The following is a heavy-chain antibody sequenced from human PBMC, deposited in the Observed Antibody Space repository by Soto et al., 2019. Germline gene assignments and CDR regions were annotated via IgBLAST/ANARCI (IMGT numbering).Heavy chain of an antibody. CDR3: ARDRYYYDSSGYSGPFDY. CDR1: GFTFSSYG. V-gene: IGHV3-33*01. Sequence: PGGSLRLSCAASGFTFSSYGMHWVRQAPGKGLEWVAVIWYDGSNKYYADSVKGRFTISRDNSKNTLYLQMNSLRAEDTAVYYCARDRYYYDSSGYSGPFDYWGQGTLVTVS. CDR2: IWYDGSNK. J-gene: IGHJ4*02. D-gene: IGHD3-22*01.